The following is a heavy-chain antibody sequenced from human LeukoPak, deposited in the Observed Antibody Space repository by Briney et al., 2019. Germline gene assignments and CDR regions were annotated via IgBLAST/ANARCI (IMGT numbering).Heavy chain of an antibody. J-gene: IGHJ4*02. CDR3: AREYSGSYWGFDY. CDR2: ISSSSSYN. V-gene: IGHV3-21*01. D-gene: IGHD1-26*01. Sequence: PGGALRHSFAAPGHTFRNNSMNTGRQAPGKVQERDSSISSSSSYNYLEDSEKGRFTISRDNDKNSLYLQMSSLRAEDTAVYYCAREYSGSYWGFDYWGQGTLVTVSS. CDR1: GHTFRNNS.